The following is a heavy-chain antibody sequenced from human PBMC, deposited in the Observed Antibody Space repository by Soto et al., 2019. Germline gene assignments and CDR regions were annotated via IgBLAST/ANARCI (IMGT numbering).Heavy chain of an antibody. CDR2: VSHSGST. V-gene: IGHV4-34*02. D-gene: IGHD2-15*01. Sequence: QVQLQQWGAGLLKPSETLSLTCAVYGGSFSDYYWSWIRQTPEKGLEWIGEVSHSGSTTYNPSLKNRVTIAIDTSKNQFPLPLNSVTAADTAMYFCAREDPASSHHDYWGQGNLVPVSS. CDR1: GGSFSDYY. CDR3: AREDPASSHHDY. J-gene: IGHJ4*02.